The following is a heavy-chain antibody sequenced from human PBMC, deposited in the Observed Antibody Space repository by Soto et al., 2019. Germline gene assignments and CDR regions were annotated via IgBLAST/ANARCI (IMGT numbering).Heavy chain of an antibody. Sequence: SEPLSLTCTVSGGSISSGGYYWSWIRQHPGKGLEWIGYIYYSGSTYYNPSLKSRVTISVDTSKNQFSLKLSSVTAADTAVYYCARGSVRGGIPFDYWGQGTLVTVSS. V-gene: IGHV4-31*03. CDR2: IYYSGST. CDR1: GGSISSGGYY. J-gene: IGHJ4*02. D-gene: IGHD3-10*01. CDR3: ARGSVRGGIPFDY.